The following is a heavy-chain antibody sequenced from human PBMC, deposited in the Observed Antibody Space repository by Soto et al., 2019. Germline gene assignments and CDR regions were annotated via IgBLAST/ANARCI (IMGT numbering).Heavy chain of an antibody. J-gene: IGHJ6*02. V-gene: IGHV1-69*01. CDR2: MIPILTTQ. CDR3: ATSGGIAPTGADGMDV. Sequence: QVQLVQTGAEVKKTGSSVKVSCTASVGTFSLYGFSWVRQAPGQGPERIGGMIPILTTQNYSQKCQSRVTIVADESTTTVYMELRSLKFEDTAVYYCATSGGIAPTGADGMDVCGQVTSVTVAS. CDR1: VGTFSLYG. D-gene: IGHD2-8*02.